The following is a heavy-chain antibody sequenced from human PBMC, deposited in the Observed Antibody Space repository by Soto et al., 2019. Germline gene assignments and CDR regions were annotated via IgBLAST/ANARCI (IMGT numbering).Heavy chain of an antibody. D-gene: IGHD3-3*01. CDR3: ATGGTYYDFWSGYRAWSYYFDY. Sequence: QVQLVQSGAEVKKPGASVKVSCKVSGYTLTELSMHWVRQAPGKGLEWMGGFDPEDGETIYAQKFQGRVTMTEDTSTDTAYMELSSLRSEDTAVYYCATGGTYYDFWSGYRAWSYYFDYWGQGTLVTVSS. CDR1: GYTLTELS. V-gene: IGHV1-24*01. CDR2: FDPEDGET. J-gene: IGHJ4*02.